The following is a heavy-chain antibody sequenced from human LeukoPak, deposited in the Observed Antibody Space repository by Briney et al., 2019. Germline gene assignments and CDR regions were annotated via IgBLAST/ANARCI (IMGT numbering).Heavy chain of an antibody. J-gene: IGHJ4*02. V-gene: IGHV3-53*05. CDR3: AKPSQGCSSTSCYEDY. D-gene: IGHD2-2*01. CDR1: GFTVSSNY. CDR2: IYSGGST. Sequence: LTGGSLRLSCAASGFTVSSNYMSWVRQAPGKGLEWVSVIYSGGSTYYADSVKGRFTISRDNSKNTLYLQMNSLRAEDTAVYYCAKPSQGCSSTSCYEDYWGQGTLVTVSS.